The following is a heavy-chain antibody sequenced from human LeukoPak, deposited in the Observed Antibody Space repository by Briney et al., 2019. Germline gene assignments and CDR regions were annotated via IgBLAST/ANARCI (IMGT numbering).Heavy chain of an antibody. Sequence: SETLSLTCTVSGGSISSSSYYWGWIRQPPGKGLEWIGEINHSGSTNYNPSLKSRVTISVDTSKNQFSLKLSSVTAADTAVYYCARGPRRITMVQRSYYYYYMDVWGKGTTVTVSS. CDR2: INHSGST. CDR1: GGSISSSSYY. J-gene: IGHJ6*03. CDR3: ARGPRRITMVQRSYYYYYMDV. D-gene: IGHD3-10*01. V-gene: IGHV4-39*07.